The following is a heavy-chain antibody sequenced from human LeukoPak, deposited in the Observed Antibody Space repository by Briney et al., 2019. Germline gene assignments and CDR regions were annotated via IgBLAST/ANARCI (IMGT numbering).Heavy chain of an antibody. CDR3: ATNDYGDLHRPFDY. Sequence: PGGSLRLSCAASGFTFSSYGMHWVRQAPGKGLEWVAFIRYGGSNKYYADSVKGRFTISRDNSKNTLYLQMNSLRAEDTAVYYCATNDYGDLHRPFDYWGQGTLVTVSS. D-gene: IGHD4-17*01. CDR1: GFTFSSYG. V-gene: IGHV3-30*02. CDR2: IRYGGSNK. J-gene: IGHJ4*02.